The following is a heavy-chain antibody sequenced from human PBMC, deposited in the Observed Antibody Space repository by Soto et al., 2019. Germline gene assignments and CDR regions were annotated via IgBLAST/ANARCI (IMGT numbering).Heavy chain of an antibody. Sequence: EVQLLESGGGLVQPGGSLRLSCAASGFTFSSYAMSWVRHAPGKGLEWVSAISGSGGSTYYADSVKGRFTISRDNSKNTLYLQMNSLRAEDTAVYYCAKKEDFGGVIPGIDYWGQGTLVTVSS. CDR3: AKKEDFGGVIPGIDY. CDR2: ISGSGGST. J-gene: IGHJ4*02. D-gene: IGHD3-16*02. V-gene: IGHV3-23*01. CDR1: GFTFSSYA.